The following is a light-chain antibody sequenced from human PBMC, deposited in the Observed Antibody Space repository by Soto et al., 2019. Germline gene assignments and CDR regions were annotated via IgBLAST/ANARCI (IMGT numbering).Light chain of an antibody. CDR1: QSLLHSNGYNY. J-gene: IGKJ4*01. V-gene: IGKV2-28*01. CDR3: MQALQSPT. Sequence: EIVLTQSPPSLPVTPGEPASIACRSSQSLLHSNGYNYLDWYLQKPGQSPQPLLFLGSNRASGVPDRFSGGGSGTDFTLKISRVEAEDVGVYYCMQALQSPTFGGGTKVEIK. CDR2: LGS.